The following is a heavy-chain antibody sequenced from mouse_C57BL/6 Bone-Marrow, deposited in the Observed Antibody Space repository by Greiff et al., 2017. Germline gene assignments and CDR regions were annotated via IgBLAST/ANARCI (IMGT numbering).Heavy chain of an antibody. CDR3: ARAGWLLRGFAY. CDR2: IYPGSGST. D-gene: IGHD2-3*01. Sequence: QVQLKQPGAELVKPGASVKMSCKASGYTFTSYWITWVKQRPGQGLEWIGDIYPGSGSTNYNEKFKSKATLTVDTSSSTAYMQLSSLTSEDSAVYYCARAGWLLRGFAYWGQGTLVTVSA. CDR1: GYTFTSYW. V-gene: IGHV1-55*01. J-gene: IGHJ3*01.